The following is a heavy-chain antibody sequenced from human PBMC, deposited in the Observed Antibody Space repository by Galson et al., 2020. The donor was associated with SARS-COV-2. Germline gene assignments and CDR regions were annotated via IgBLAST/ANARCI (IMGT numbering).Heavy chain of an antibody. CDR1: GGSISGYY. CDR3: ARERGELLLDY. J-gene: IGHJ4*02. Sequence: SETLSLICTVPGGSISGYYWSWIRQPAGKGLEWIGRISASGSTYYSPSLKSRVTMSLDTSESQFSLNLRSVTAADTAMYYCARERGELLLDYWGQGTLVTVSS. V-gene: IGHV4-4*07. D-gene: IGHD3-22*01. CDR2: ISASGST.